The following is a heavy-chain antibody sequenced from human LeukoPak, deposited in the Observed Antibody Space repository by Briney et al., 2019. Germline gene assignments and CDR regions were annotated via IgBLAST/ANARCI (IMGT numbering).Heavy chain of an antibody. CDR3: ARGSGVSDV. CDR2: IYYSGST. Sequence: PSETLSLTCTVSGGSISSYYWSWIRQPPGKGLEWIGYIYYSGSTNYNPSLKSRVTISVDTSKNQFSLKLSSVTAADTAVYYCARGSGVSDVWGQGTTVTVSS. V-gene: IGHV4-59*12. D-gene: IGHD6-13*01. CDR1: GGSISSYY. J-gene: IGHJ6*02.